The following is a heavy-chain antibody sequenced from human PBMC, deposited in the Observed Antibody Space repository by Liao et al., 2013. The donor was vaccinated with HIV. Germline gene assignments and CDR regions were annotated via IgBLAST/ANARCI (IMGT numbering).Heavy chain of an antibody. V-gene: IGHV4-4*07. Sequence: QVRLQESGPGLVKPTETLSLMCSVSGDSFSNHYWSWIRQPAGKGLEWIGRIYGSGSTNYNPSLKSRVTISVDTSKNQFSLKLSSVTAADTAVYYCARGWYYYGSGSFFDYWGQGTLVTVSS. CDR1: GDSFSNHY. CDR3: ARGWYYYGSGSFFDY. J-gene: IGHJ4*02. CDR2: IYGSGST. D-gene: IGHD3-10*01.